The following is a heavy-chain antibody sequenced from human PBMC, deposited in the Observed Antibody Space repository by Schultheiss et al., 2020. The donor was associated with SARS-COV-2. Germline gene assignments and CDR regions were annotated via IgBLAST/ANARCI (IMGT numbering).Heavy chain of an antibody. J-gene: IGHJ5*02. Sequence: SETLSLTCTVSGGSISSYYWSWIRQPPGKGLEWIGYIYYSGSTNYNPPLKSRVTISVDTSKNQFSLKLSSVTAADTAVYYCARQSFGVVLNWFDPWGQGTLVTSSS. CDR3: ARQSFGVVLNWFDP. CDR2: IYYSGST. D-gene: IGHD3-3*01. V-gene: IGHV4-59*08. CDR1: GGSISSYY.